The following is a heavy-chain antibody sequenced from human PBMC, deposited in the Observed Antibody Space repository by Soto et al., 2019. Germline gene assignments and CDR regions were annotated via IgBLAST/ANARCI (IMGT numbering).Heavy chain of an antibody. V-gene: IGHV4-30-2*01. CDR3: ARGGIAVAGTFRWFDP. D-gene: IGHD6-19*01. CDR1: GGSISSGGYS. CDR2: IYHSGST. Sequence: PSETLSLTCAVSGGSISSGGYSWSWIRQPPGKGLEWIGYIYHSGSTYYNPSLKSRATISVDRSKNQFSLKLSSVTAADTAVYYCARGGIAVAGTFRWFDPWGQGTLVTVSS. J-gene: IGHJ5*02.